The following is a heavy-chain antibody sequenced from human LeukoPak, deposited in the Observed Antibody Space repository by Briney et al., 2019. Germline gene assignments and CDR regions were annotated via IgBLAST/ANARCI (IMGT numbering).Heavy chain of an antibody. CDR2: TYGGGST. CDR1: GIFASNHN. CDR3: ARGSSWPMFDI. Sequence: GGPLPPSGAASGIFASNHNMCWVRQAPGRGLEWVSITYGGGSTWYAASMEDRFTVSRDNSKNTLYLQMKSLRAEDTAVYYCARGSSWPMFDIWGQGTMVTVAS. D-gene: IGHD6-13*01. V-gene: IGHV3-66*02. J-gene: IGHJ3*02.